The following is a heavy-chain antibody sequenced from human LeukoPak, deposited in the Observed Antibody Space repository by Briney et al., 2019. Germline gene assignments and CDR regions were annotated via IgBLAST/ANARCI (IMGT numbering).Heavy chain of an antibody. Sequence: GGSLRLSCAASGFTFSSCEMNWVRQAPGKGLEWISYITDSGKTKSYADSVKGRFTISRDNAKNSLFLQMNSLRVEDTAVYYCARDTSGWSLGYWGQGTLITVSS. D-gene: IGHD6-19*01. V-gene: IGHV3-48*03. CDR3: ARDTSGWSLGY. CDR2: ITDSGKTK. CDR1: GFTFSSCE. J-gene: IGHJ4*02.